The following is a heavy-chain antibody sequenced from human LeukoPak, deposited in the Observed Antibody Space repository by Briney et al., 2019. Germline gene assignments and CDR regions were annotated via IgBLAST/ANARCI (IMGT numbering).Heavy chain of an antibody. V-gene: IGHV4-59*11. CDR3: ARVGYYYDSSGYHDAFDI. CDR2: IYYSGST. J-gene: IGHJ3*02. CDR1: GGSISSHY. D-gene: IGHD3-22*01. Sequence: SETLSLTCTVSGGSISSHYWSWIRQPPGKGLEWIGYIYYSGSTNYNPSLKSRVTISVDTSKTQFSLKLSSVTAADTAVYYCARVGYYYDSSGYHDAFDIWGQGTMVTVSS.